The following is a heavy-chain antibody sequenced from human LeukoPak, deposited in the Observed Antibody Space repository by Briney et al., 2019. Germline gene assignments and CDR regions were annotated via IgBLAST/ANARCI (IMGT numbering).Heavy chain of an antibody. D-gene: IGHD3-22*01. CDR2: INHSGST. V-gene: IGHV4-34*01. J-gene: IGHJ4*02. Sequence: PSETLSLTCAVYGGSFSGYYWSWIRQPPGKGLEWIGEINHSGSTNYNPSLKSRVTISVDTSKNQFSLKLSSVTAADTAAYYCARGVAIDYYDSTGLFDYWGQGTLVTVSS. CDR1: GGSFSGYY. CDR3: ARGVAIDYYDSTGLFDY.